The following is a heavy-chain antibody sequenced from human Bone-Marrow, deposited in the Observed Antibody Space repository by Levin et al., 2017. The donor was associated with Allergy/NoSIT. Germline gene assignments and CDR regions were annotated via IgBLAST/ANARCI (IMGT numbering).Heavy chain of an antibody. CDR3: TRRVSYGDYALAFDI. Sequence: KVSCKGSGYSFTTYWIGWVRQMPGEGLEWMGIIYPGDSDTRDSPSFQGQVTISADKSISTAYLQWSSLKASDSAMYYCTRRVSYGDYALAFDIWGQGTMVTVSS. V-gene: IGHV5-51*01. D-gene: IGHD4-17*01. CDR1: GYSFTTYW. CDR2: IYPGDSDT. J-gene: IGHJ3*02.